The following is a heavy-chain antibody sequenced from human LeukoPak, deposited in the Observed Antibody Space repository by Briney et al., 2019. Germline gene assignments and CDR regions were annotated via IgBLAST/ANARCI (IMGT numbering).Heavy chain of an antibody. CDR3: ARDVPKVVVAATRPY. V-gene: IGHV3-53*01. Sequence: PGGSLRLSCAASGFTVSSNYMSWVRQAPGKGLEWVSVIYSGGSTYYSGSVKGRFTISRDNSKITLYLQMKSQRAEDTAVYYCARDVPKVVVAATRPYWGQGTLVTVSS. CDR1: GFTVSSNY. CDR2: IYSGGST. J-gene: IGHJ4*02. D-gene: IGHD2-15*01.